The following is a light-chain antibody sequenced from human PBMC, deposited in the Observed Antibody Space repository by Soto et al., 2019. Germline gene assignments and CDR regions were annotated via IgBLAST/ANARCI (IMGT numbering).Light chain of an antibody. J-gene: IGKJ1*01. V-gene: IGKV3-15*01. CDR3: QQYNNWPRT. Sequence: EMVVTQARATLSVSPGERATLSCRASQSVSSNLAWYQQKPGQAPRLLIYGASTRATGIPARFSGSGSGTEFTLTISSLQSEDFAVYYCQQYNNWPRTFGQGTKVDIK. CDR1: QSVSSN. CDR2: GAS.